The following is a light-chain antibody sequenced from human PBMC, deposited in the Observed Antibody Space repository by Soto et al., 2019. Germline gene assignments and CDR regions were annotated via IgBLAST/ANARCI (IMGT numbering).Light chain of an antibody. V-gene: IGKV1-5*03. Sequence: DIQMTQSPSSLSASVGDGVTITFLASQSISSYLNWYQQKPGKAPKLLIYKASSLESGVPSRFSGSGSGTEFTLTINSLQADDFATYYCQQHNSFSITFGQGTKVDIK. CDR1: QSISSY. CDR2: KAS. CDR3: QQHNSFSIT. J-gene: IGKJ1*01.